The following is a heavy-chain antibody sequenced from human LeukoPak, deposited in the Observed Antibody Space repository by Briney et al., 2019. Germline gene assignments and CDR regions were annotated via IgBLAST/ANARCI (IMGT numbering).Heavy chain of an antibody. V-gene: IGHV3-7*03. D-gene: IGHD3-16*01. CDR3: AKGGGLDV. J-gene: IGHJ6*02. Sequence: GGSLRLSCAASGFTFSSYWMNWARQAPGKGLEWVASINHNGNVNYYVDSVKGRFTISRDNAKNSLYLQMSNLRAEDTAVYFCAKGGGLDVRGQGATVTVSS. CDR1: GFTFSSYW. CDR2: INHNGNVN.